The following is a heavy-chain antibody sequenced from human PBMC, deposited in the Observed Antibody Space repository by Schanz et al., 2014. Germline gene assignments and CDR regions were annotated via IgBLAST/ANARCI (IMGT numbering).Heavy chain of an antibody. D-gene: IGHD3-10*01. CDR1: GFIVSDNY. CDR3: ARGGRDGIRATNYFDS. CDR2: IYSGGST. V-gene: IGHV3-66*01. Sequence: DVQLVESGGGLVQPGGSLRLSCAASGFIVSDNYMHWVRQAPGKGLEWVSVIYSGGSTYYADSVKGRFSVSGDNSKNTLYLQLNSLRAEDTAVYYCARGGRDGIRATNYFDSWGQGTLVVVSS. J-gene: IGHJ4*02.